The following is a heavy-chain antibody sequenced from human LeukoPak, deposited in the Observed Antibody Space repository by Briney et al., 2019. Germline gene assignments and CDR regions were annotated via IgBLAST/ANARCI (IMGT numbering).Heavy chain of an antibody. CDR3: ARVRSSTRNYYYYYMDV. CDR2: IYYSGST. V-gene: IGHV4-59*01. CDR1: GGSISSYY. D-gene: IGHD2-2*01. Sequence: SETLSLTCTVSGGSISSYYWSWIRQPPGKGLEWIGYIYYSGSTNYNPSLKSRVTISVDTSKNQFSLKLSSVTAADTAVYYCARVRSSTRNYYYYYMDVWGKGTTVTVSS. J-gene: IGHJ6*03.